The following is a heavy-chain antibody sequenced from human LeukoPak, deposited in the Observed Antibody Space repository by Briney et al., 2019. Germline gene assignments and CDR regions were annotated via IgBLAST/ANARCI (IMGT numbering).Heavy chain of an antibody. CDR1: GFTFDDYG. CDR3: ARALRGSGYYFDAFDI. V-gene: IGHV3-20*01. Sequence: GGSLRLSCAASGFTFDDYGMSWVRQAPGKGLEWVSGINWNGGSTGYADSVKGRFTNSRDNAKNSLYLQMNSLRAEDTALYHCARALRGSGYYFDAFDIWGQGTMVTVSS. D-gene: IGHD3-22*01. CDR2: INWNGGST. J-gene: IGHJ3*02.